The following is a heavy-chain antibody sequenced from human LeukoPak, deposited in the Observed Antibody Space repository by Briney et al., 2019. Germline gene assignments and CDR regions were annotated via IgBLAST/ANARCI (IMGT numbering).Heavy chain of an antibody. J-gene: IGHJ4*02. D-gene: IGHD4-17*01. Sequence: GASVKVSCKASGYSFAGYYMHWVRQAPGQGLEWMGWINPNSGGTYYAQKFQGWVTMTRDTSISTAYMELSRLRSDDTAVYYCARGETTVTSYLGYWGQGTLVTVSS. CDR1: GYSFAGYY. CDR3: ARGETTVTSYLGY. V-gene: IGHV1-2*04. CDR2: INPNSGGT.